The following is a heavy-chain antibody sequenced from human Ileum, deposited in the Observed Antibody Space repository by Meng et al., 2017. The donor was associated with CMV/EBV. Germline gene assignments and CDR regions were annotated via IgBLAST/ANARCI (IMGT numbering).Heavy chain of an antibody. CDR1: FTFDDYP. Sequence: FTFDDYPMHWVRQAPGKGLEWVSLISWDGGSTYYADSVKGRFTISRDNSKNSLYLQMNSLRTEDTALYYCAKDLGYDSSGYSDAFDIWGQGTMVTVSS. CDR2: ISWDGGST. CDR3: AKDLGYDSSGYSDAFDI. D-gene: IGHD3-22*01. V-gene: IGHV3-43*01. J-gene: IGHJ3*02.